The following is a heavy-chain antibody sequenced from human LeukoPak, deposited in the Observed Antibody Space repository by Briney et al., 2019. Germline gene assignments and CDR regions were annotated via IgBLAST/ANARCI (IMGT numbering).Heavy chain of an antibody. CDR1: GGSFSGYY. Sequence: SETLSLTCAVYGGSFSGYYWSWIRQPPGKGLEWIGEINHSGSTNYNPSLKSRVTISVDTSKNQFPLKLSSVTAADTAVYYCARSAGYYYYYGMDVWGQGTTVTVSS. CDR2: INHSGST. J-gene: IGHJ6*02. V-gene: IGHV4-34*01. CDR3: ARSAGYYYYYGMDV.